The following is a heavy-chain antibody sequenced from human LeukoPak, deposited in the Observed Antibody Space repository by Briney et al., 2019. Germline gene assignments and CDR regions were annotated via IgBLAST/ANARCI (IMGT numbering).Heavy chain of an antibody. Sequence: GGSLRLSCEASGFTFSSYSMNWVRQAPGKGLEWVSYISSSSATIHYSDSVKGRFTISRDNAKNSLYLQMNSLRAEDTAVYYCARGEYGSGSYHIDYWGQGTLVTVSS. V-gene: IGHV3-48*01. CDR3: ARGEYGSGSYHIDY. CDR1: GFTFSSYS. J-gene: IGHJ4*02. D-gene: IGHD3-10*01. CDR2: ISSSSATI.